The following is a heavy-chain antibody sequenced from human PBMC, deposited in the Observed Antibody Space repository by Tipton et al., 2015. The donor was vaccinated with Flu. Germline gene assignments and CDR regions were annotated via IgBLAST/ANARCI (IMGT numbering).Heavy chain of an antibody. D-gene: IGHD2-15*01. J-gene: IGHJ4*02. CDR2: INSDGSIT. CDR3: AREIASEGGY. V-gene: IGHV3-74*01. Sequence: SLRLSCVASGFTFSSYWMHWVRQAPGKGLVWVSRINSDGSITSYADSVKGRFTISRDNAKNTLYLQMNSLRADDTAVYYCAREIASEGGYWGQGTLVTVSS. CDR1: GFTFSSYW.